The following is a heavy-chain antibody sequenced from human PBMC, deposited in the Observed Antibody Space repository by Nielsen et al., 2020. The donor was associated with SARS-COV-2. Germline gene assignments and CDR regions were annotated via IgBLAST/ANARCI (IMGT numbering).Heavy chain of an antibody. CDR1: GFTFSSYA. CDR2: ISGSGGST. D-gene: IGHD6-13*01. J-gene: IGHJ4*02. V-gene: IGHV3-23*01. Sequence: GSLKISCAASGFTFSSYAMSWVRQAPGKGLEWVSAISGSGGSTYYADSVKGRFTISRDNSKNTLYLQMNSLRAEDTAVYYCAKDLGIAAAGYFDYWGQGTLVTVSS. CDR3: AKDLGIAAAGYFDY.